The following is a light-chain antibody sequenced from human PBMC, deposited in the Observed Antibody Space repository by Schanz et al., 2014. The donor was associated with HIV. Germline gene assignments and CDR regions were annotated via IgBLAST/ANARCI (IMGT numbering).Light chain of an antibody. Sequence: QSVLTQPPSASGPPGQGVTISCSGSSSNIGSYYVNWYQQLPGTAPRLLIYSHNERPSGVPDRFSGSQSGTSASLAIIGLQFEDEAHYFCAAWDDTLNGPVFGGGTKLPVL. CDR2: SHN. J-gene: IGLJ2*01. CDR1: SSNIGSYY. V-gene: IGLV1-44*01. CDR3: AAWDDTLNGPV.